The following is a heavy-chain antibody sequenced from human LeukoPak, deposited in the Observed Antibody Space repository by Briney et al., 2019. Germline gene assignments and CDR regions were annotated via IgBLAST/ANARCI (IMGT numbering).Heavy chain of an antibody. Sequence: PSETLSLTCTVSGGSISSSSYYWGWIRQPPGKGLEWIGSIYYSGSTYYNPSLKSRVTMSVDTSKNQFSLKLSSVTAADTAVYYCAISDILTGYTCASCFDYWGQGTLVTVSS. CDR2: IYYSGST. J-gene: IGHJ4*02. D-gene: IGHD3-9*01. CDR3: AISDILTGYTCASCFDY. CDR1: GGSISSSSYY. V-gene: IGHV4-39*07.